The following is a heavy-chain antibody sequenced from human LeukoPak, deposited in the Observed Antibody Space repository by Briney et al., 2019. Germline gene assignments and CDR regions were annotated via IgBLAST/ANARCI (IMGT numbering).Heavy chain of an antibody. Sequence: ASVTVSCTGSGYIFPDYYIYWVRQAPGQGLEWMGRINPNSGGTNYAQNFQGRVTMTRDTSISTVYMELSRLRSDDTAVYYCARDGGYCSSGTICYSRAEYYYYGLDVWGQGTTVTVSS. CDR3: ARDGGYCSSGTICYSRAEYYYYGLDV. J-gene: IGHJ6*02. CDR2: INPNSGGT. D-gene: IGHD2-2*01. CDR1: GYIFPDYY. V-gene: IGHV1-2*06.